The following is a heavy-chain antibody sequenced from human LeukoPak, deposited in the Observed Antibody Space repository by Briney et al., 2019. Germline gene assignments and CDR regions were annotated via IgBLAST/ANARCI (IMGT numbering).Heavy chain of an antibody. CDR1: GGSLSIYY. Sequence: SETLSLTCTVSGGSLSIYYWSWIRQPAGKGLEWIGRIYTSGSTNYNPSLKSRVTMSVDTSKNQFSLKLSSVTAADTAVYYCARVGNYYDSSGYYYFDYWGQGTLVTVSS. D-gene: IGHD3-22*01. CDR3: ARVGNYYDSSGYYYFDY. J-gene: IGHJ4*02. CDR2: IYTSGST. V-gene: IGHV4-4*07.